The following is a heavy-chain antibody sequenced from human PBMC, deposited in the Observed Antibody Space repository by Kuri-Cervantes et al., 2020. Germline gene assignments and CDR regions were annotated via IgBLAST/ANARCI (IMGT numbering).Heavy chain of an antibody. J-gene: IGHJ6*02. CDR1: GYTLTELS. Sequence: ASVKVSCKVSGYTLTELSMHWVRQAPGKGLEWMGGFDPEDGETSYAQKFQGRVTMTEDTSTDTAYMELSSLRSEDTAVYYCATYTLKYYGSGSPCMDVWGQGTTVTVS. CDR3: ATYTLKYYGSGSPCMDV. CDR2: FDPEDGET. D-gene: IGHD3-10*01. V-gene: IGHV1-24*01.